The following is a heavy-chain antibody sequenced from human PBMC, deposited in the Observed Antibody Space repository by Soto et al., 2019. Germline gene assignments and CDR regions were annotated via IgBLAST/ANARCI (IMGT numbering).Heavy chain of an antibody. CDR1: GCSFSNFD. Sequence: QVQLVQSGAEVKKPGASVKVSCKASGCSFSNFDINWVRQAAGQGPEWMGWVNPKSGSTDYAQKFRGRVTMTSNTSISTAYMELSALTSEDTAVYYCARPYCDTTSCFTDWFDPWGQGTLVTVSS. J-gene: IGHJ5*02. CDR3: ARPYCDTTSCFTDWFDP. V-gene: IGHV1-8*01. D-gene: IGHD2-2*02. CDR2: VNPKSGST.